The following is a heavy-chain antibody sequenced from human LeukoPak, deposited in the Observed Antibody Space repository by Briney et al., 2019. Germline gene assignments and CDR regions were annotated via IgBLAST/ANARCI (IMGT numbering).Heavy chain of an antibody. CDR2: IYTSGST. CDR3: ARRGHRSAAIAFDI. V-gene: IGHV4-4*07. Sequence: PSEALSLTCTVSGGSLSSYYWSWIRQPAGKGLEWIGRIYTSGSTNYNPSLKSRVTMSVDTSKNQFSLKLSSVTAADTAVYYCARRGHRSAAIAFDIWGQGTMVTVSS. J-gene: IGHJ3*02. D-gene: IGHD2-2*02. CDR1: GGSLSSYY.